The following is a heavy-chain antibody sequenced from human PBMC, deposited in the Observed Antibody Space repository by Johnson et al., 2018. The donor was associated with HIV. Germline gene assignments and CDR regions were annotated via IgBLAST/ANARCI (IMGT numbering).Heavy chain of an antibody. J-gene: IGHJ3*02. CDR2: INWNGGST. CDR1: GFTFTTYS. Sequence: VQLVESGGGVVPPGGSLRLSCAASGFTFTTYSMNWVRQAPGKGLEWVSGINWNGGSTGYADSVKGRFTISSDNARNFLYLQMNSLRAEDSALYYCAKGIAAPHDAFDIWGQGTMVTVSS. CDR3: AKGIAAPHDAFDI. V-gene: IGHV3-20*04. D-gene: IGHD6-6*01.